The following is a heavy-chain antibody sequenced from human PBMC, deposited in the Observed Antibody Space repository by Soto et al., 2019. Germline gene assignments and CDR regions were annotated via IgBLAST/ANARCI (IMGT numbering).Heavy chain of an antibody. Sequence: EVQLVESGGGLVKPGGSLRLSCAASGFTFTSYSMNWVRQAPGKGLEWVSSISSSSDYIFYADSVKGRFTISRDNAKNSLYLQMNSLRAEDTAVYYCARSVPSAPCDIWGQGTMVIVSS. J-gene: IGHJ3*02. CDR2: ISSSSDYI. CDR1: GFTFTSYS. V-gene: IGHV3-21*01. CDR3: ARSVPSAPCDI.